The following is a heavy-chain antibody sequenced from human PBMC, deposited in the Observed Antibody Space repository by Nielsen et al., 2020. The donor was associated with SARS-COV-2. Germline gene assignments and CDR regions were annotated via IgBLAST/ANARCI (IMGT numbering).Heavy chain of an antibody. CDR1: GGSITSYY. J-gene: IGHJ4*02. D-gene: IGHD3-10*01. CDR3: ARGRTVRITMVRGVTRPPYYFDY. V-gene: IGHV4-59*08. CDR2: MYSSGST. Sequence: SETLSLTCTVSGGSITSYYWSWIRQPPGKTLEWIGDMYSSGSTNFNPSLKSRVTISVDTSKNHFSLNLTSVTAADTAVYYCARGRTVRITMVRGVTRPPYYFDYWGQGTLVTVSS.